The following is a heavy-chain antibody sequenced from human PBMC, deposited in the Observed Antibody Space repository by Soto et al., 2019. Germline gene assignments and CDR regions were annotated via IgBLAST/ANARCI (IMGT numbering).Heavy chain of an antibody. D-gene: IGHD3-16*02. Sequence: QVQLVQSGAEVKKPGSSVKVSCKASGGTFSSYAISWVRQAPGQGLEWMGGIIPIFGTANYAQKFQGRVTITADESTSTAYMELSSLRSEDTAVYYCARVEYDYVWGSYRQPYWYFDLWGRGTLVTVSS. CDR2: IIPIFGTA. CDR1: GGTFSSYA. V-gene: IGHV1-69*01. J-gene: IGHJ2*01. CDR3: ARVEYDYVWGSYRQPYWYFDL.